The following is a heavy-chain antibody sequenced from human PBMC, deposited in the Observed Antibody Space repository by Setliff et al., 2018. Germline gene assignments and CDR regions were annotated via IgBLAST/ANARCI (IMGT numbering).Heavy chain of an antibody. CDR2: IKREGDRETEGGTT. D-gene: IGHD2-21*01. CDR3: ATTLRNPRAFDL. J-gene: IGHJ3*01. V-gene: IGHV3-15*01. Sequence: PGGSLRLSCAASGDSGFSFSSYAMSWVRQAPGRGLEWIGRIKREGDRETEGGTTDYGTSVKGRFTISRDDSRNTLFLQMDSLTTEDTAVYYCATTLRNPRAFDLWGHGTLVTVSS. CDR1: GDSGFSFSSYA.